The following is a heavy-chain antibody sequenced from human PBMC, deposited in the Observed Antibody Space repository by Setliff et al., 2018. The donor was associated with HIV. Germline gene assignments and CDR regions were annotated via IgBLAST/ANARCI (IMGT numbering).Heavy chain of an antibody. J-gene: IGHJ6*02. V-gene: IGHV4-34*01. Sequence: SETLSLTCAVYGGSFSGYYWSWNRQPPGKGLEWIGEINHSGSTNYNPSLKSRVTISVDTSKNQFPLKLSSVTAADTAVYYCARDKRASFDGLDVWGQGTTVTVSS. CDR2: INHSGST. CDR1: GGSFSGYY. CDR3: ARDKRASFDGLDV.